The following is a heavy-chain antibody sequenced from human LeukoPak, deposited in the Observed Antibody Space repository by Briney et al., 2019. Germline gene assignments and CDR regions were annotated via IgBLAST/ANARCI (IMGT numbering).Heavy chain of an antibody. CDR3: ARDPYSGNYGNYYYYYMDV. Sequence: GGSLRLSCAASGFTFSSYGMHWVRQAPGKGLEWVAFIRYDGSNKYYADSVKGRFTISRDNAKNSLYLQMNSLGPEDTAVYYCARDPYSGNYGNYYYYYMDVWGKGTTVTVSS. CDR2: IRYDGSNK. CDR1: GFTFSSYG. V-gene: IGHV3-30*02. J-gene: IGHJ6*03. D-gene: IGHD1-26*01.